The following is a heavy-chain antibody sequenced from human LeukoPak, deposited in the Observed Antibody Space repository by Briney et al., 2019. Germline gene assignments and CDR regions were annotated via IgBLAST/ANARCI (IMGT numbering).Heavy chain of an antibody. CDR2: MNPNSGNT. V-gene: IGHV1-8*01. J-gene: IGHJ4*02. D-gene: IGHD5-12*01. CDR1: GYTFTSYD. CDR3: ARDTLGSGYDVWGSS. Sequence: ASVKVSCKASGYTFTSYDINWVRQAPGQGLEWMGWMNPNSGNTGYAQKFQGRVTMTRNTSISTAYMELSSLRSEDTAVYYCARDTLGSGYDVWGSSGGQGTLVTVSS.